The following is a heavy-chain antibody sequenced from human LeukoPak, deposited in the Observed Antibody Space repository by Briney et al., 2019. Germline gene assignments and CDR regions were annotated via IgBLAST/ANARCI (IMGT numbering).Heavy chain of an antibody. V-gene: IGHV3-23*01. D-gene: IGHD3-22*01. CDR3: AKMVAVVEPAFDY. J-gene: IGHJ4*02. CDR2: ISGSGGGT. CDR1: GVTFSSYV. Sequence: GGSLRLSCEASGVTFSSYVMSWVRQAPGKRPEWVSGISGSGGGTYYADSVKGRFAISRDNSKNTLYLQMNSLRAEDTAVYYCAKMVAVVEPAFDYWGQGTLVTVSS.